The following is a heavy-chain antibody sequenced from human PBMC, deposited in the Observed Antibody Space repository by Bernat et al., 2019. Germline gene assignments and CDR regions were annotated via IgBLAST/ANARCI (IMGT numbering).Heavy chain of an antibody. CDR3: TTDRRSGLYYIDD. V-gene: IGHV3-15*01. CDR1: GFTFSNAW. Sequence: EVQLVESGGGLVKPGGSLRLSCAASGFTFSNAWMSWVRQAPGKGLEWVGRIKSKTDGGTTDYAAPVKGRFTISRDDSKNTLYLQMNSLKPEDTAVYYCTTDRRSGLYYIDDWGQGTLGTVSS. J-gene: IGHJ4*02. D-gene: IGHD6-19*01. CDR2: IKSKTDGGTT.